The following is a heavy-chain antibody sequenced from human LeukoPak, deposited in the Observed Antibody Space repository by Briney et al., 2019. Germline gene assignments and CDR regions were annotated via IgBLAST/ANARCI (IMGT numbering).Heavy chain of an antibody. CDR3: ARVSGYDWESFYDY. CDR2: INHTGTT. CDR1: GASFNTYY. Sequence: SETLSLTCAVYGASFNTYYWNWIRQSPGKGLEWIGEINHTGTTNYNPYLKSRVTISVDTSKNQFSLKLSSVTAADTAVYYCARVSGYDWESFYDYWGQGTLVTVSS. D-gene: IGHD5-12*01. J-gene: IGHJ4*02. V-gene: IGHV4-34*01.